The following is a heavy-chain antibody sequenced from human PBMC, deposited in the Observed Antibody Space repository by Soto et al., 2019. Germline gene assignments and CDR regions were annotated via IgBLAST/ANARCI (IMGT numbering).Heavy chain of an antibody. CDR3: APSPIVVVDIDY. CDR2: ISSSGAYI. J-gene: IGHJ4*02. Sequence: EVQLVESGGGLVRPGGSLRLSCVASGFSFSSYTMIWVRQAPGKGLEWVSSISSSGAYIYYADSVKGRFTISRDNTKNSLYLQMNSLRAEDTAVYYCAPSPIVVVDIDYWGQGTLVTVSS. CDR1: GFSFSSYT. V-gene: IGHV3-21*01. D-gene: IGHD2-15*01.